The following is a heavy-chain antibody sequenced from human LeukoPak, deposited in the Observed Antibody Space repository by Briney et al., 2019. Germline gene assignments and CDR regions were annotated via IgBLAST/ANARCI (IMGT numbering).Heavy chain of an antibody. V-gene: IGHV1-18*01. J-gene: IGHJ4*02. CDR2: ISAYNGNT. D-gene: IGHD3-22*01. CDR3: ARGRYYYDSSGYYLHYFDY. CDR1: GYTFTGYG. Sequence: ASVKVSCKASGYTFTGYGISWVRQAPGQGLEWMGWISAYNGNTNYAQKLQGRVTMTTDTSTSTAYMELRSLRSDDTAVYYCARGRYYYDSSGYYLHYFDYWGQGTLVTVSS.